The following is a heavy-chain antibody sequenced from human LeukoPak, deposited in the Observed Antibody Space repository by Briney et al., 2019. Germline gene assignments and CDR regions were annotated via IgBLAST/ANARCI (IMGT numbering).Heavy chain of an antibody. J-gene: IGHJ4*02. V-gene: IGHV3-20*04. D-gene: IGHD5/OR15-5a*01. CDR3: ARVSVCARCHFDY. CDR2: LNWNGGST. Sequence: PGGSLSLSCAASGFTFDDYGMSWVRQAPGKGLEWVSGLNWNGGSTGYADSVKGRFTISRDNAKNTLYLQMNSLRGDDTAVYYCARVSVCARCHFDYWGQGTLVTVSS. CDR1: GFTFDDYG.